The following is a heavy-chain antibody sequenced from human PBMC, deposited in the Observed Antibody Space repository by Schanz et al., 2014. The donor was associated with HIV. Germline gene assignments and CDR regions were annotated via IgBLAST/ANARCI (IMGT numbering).Heavy chain of an antibody. CDR3: ARVGRAAAGFIYYYGMDV. V-gene: IGHV4-59*01. Sequence: QVQLQESGPGLVKPSETLSLTCTVSGGSISRYYWNWIRQPPGKGLEWIGYVYYSGHAKYNPSLKSRVTISIDTSKNQFSLNLNSVTAADTAVYYCARVGRAAAGFIYYYGMDVWGQGTTVTVSS. CDR1: GGSISRYY. D-gene: IGHD6-13*01. J-gene: IGHJ6*02. CDR2: VYYSGHA.